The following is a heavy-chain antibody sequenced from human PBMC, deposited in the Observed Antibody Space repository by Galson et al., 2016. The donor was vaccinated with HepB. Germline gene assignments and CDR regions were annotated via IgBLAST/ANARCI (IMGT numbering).Heavy chain of an antibody. Sequence: SVKVSCKASGYTFTGYHMHWVRQAPGQGLEWMGWINPNTGGTNYAEKFQGRVTMTRDTSISTAYMELSRLRSGETDVYYCARVLRFFPMDVWGKGTTVTVSS. D-gene: IGHD3-3*01. V-gene: IGHV1-2*02. CDR2: INPNTGGT. CDR3: ARVLRFFPMDV. CDR1: GYTFTGYH. J-gene: IGHJ6*04.